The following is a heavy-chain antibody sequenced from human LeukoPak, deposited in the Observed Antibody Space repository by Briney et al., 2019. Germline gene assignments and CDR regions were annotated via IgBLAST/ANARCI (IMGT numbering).Heavy chain of an antibody. CDR1: GFTFSSYA. J-gene: IGHJ3*02. Sequence: GGSLRLSCAASGFTFSSYAMHWVRQAPGKGLEWVAVISYDGSNKYYADSVKGRFTISRDNSKNTLYLQMNSLRAEDTAVYYCARGRSIAARPGDAFDIWGQGTMVTVSS. V-gene: IGHV3-30*04. CDR3: ARGRSIAARPGDAFDI. D-gene: IGHD6-6*01. CDR2: ISYDGSNK.